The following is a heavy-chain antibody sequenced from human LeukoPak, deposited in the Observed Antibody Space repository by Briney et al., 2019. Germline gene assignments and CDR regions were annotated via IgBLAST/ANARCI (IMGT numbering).Heavy chain of an antibody. J-gene: IGHJ4*02. CDR3: ARVGPRWVVIIRPLYGYFDY. CDR2: IYYSGTT. D-gene: IGHD3-22*01. CDR1: GGSISSSSYN. V-gene: IGHV4-39*01. Sequence: PSETLSLTCTVSGGSISSSSYNWGWIRQPPGKGLEWIESIYYSGTTYYNTSLKSRVSISVDTSNNQFSLKLSSVTAADTAVYYCARVGPRWVVIIRPLYGYFDYWGQGTLVTVSS.